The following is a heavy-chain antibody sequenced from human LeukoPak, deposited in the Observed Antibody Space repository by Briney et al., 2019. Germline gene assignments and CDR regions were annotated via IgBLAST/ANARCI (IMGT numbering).Heavy chain of an antibody. CDR1: GYTFINYY. CDR2: INPSGGNT. Sequence: ASVKVSYKASGYTFINYYMHWVRQAPGQGLEWMGIINPSGGNTSYAQKFQGRVTMTRDTSTSTVYMELSSLRSEDTAVYYCARDESTSILWWWGQGTLVTVSS. CDR3: ARDESTSILWW. D-gene: IGHD2-21*01. J-gene: IGHJ1*01. V-gene: IGHV1-46*01.